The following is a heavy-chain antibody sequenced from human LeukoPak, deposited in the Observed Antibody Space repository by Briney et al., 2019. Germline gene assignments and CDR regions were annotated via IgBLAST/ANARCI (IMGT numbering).Heavy chain of an antibody. CDR3: ARDPYFASGSYLDY. V-gene: IGHV6-1*01. D-gene: IGHD3-10*01. J-gene: IGHJ4*02. CDR1: GDSFSSNSAA. CDR2: TYYRSTWHN. Sequence: SQTLSLTCAISGDSFSSNSAAWNWIRQSPSRGLEWLGRTYYRSTWHNDYAVSVKSRITINPDTSKNQFSLQLKSMTPEDTAEYYCARDPYFASGSYLDYWGQGTLVTVSS.